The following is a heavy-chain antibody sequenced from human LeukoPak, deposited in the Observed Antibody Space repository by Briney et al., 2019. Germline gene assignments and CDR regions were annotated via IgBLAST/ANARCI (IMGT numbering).Heavy chain of an antibody. CDR3: ARQSPVGSGWYDKGY. D-gene: IGHD6-19*01. V-gene: IGHV1-69*13. CDR1: GGTFSSYA. J-gene: IGHJ4*02. CDR2: IIPIFGTA. Sequence: SVKVSCKASGGTFSSYAISWVRQAPGQGLEWMGGIIPIFGTANYAQKFQGRVTITADESTSTAYMELSSLRSEDTAVYYCARQSPVGSGWYDKGYWGQGTLVTVSS.